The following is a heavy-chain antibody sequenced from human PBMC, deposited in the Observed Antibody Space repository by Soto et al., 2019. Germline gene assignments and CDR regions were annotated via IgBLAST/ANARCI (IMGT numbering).Heavy chain of an antibody. J-gene: IGHJ4*02. CDR1: GGSISSYY. Sequence: PSETLSLTCTVSGGSISSYYWSWIRQPPGKGLEWIGYIYYSGSTNYNPSLKSRVTISVDTSKNQFSLKLSSVTAADTAVYYCARGDGYKKALGYWGQGTLVTVSS. D-gene: IGHD5-12*01. CDR3: ARGDGYKKALGY. V-gene: IGHV4-59*01. CDR2: IYYSGST.